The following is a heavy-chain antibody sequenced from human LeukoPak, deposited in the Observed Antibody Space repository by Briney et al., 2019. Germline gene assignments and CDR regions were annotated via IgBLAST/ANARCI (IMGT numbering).Heavy chain of an antibody. J-gene: IGHJ6*02. D-gene: IGHD1-26*01. CDR1: GGSISSSSYY. CDR3: ARDPKRYRSGSYNYYYYGMDV. V-gene: IGHV4-39*07. CDR2: IYYSGST. Sequence: KPSETLSLTCTVSGGSISSSSYYWGWIRQPPGKGLEWIGSIYYSGSTYYNPSLKSRVTISVDTSKNQFSLKLSPVTAADTVVYYCARDPKRYRSGSYNYYYYGMDVWGQGTTVTVSS.